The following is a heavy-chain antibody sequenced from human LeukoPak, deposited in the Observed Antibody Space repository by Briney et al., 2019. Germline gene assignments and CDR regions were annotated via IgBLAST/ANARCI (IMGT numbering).Heavy chain of an antibody. CDR3: ARGEYSYEIDY. J-gene: IGHJ4*02. CDR1: GGSISSHY. D-gene: IGHD5-18*01. CDR2: IYYSGST. Sequence: PSETLSLTCTVSGGSISSHYWSWIRQPPGKGLEWIGYIYYSGSTNYNPSLKSRVTISVDTSKNQFSLKLSSVTAADTAVYYCARGEYSYEIDYWGQGTLVTVSS. V-gene: IGHV4-59*11.